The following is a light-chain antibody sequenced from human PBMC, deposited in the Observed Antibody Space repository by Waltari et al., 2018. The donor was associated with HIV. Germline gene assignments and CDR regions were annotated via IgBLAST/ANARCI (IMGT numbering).Light chain of an antibody. CDR2: GAS. J-gene: IGKJ1*01. CDR1: QSVSSSS. Sequence: EIVLTQSPGTLSLSPGERATLSCRASQSVSSSSLAWYQQKPGQAPRLLIYGASSRATGIPDRFSGSGSGTDFTLTISRLEPEDVAVYYCQQYGSSPRTFGQGTKVEIK. CDR3: QQYGSSPRT. V-gene: IGKV3-20*01.